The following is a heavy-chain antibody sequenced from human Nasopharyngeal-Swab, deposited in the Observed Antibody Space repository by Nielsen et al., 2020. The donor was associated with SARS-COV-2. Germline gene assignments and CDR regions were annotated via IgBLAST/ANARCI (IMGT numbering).Heavy chain of an antibody. V-gene: IGHV4-39*07. D-gene: IGHD3-9*01. CDR1: GCSIISISYY. CDR3: ARVRYDILTGYSFFDY. CDR2: IYYSGST. Sequence: SETLSLTCTVSGCSIISISYYWGWIRQPPGKGLEWIGSIYYSGSTYYNPSLKSRVTISVDTSKNQFSLKRSSVTAADTAVYYCARVRYDILTGYSFFDYWGQGTLVTVSS. J-gene: IGHJ4*02.